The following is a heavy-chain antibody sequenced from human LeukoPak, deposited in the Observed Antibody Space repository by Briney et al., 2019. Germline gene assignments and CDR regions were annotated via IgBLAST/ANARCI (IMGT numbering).Heavy chain of an antibody. V-gene: IGHV4-31*03. Sequence: MASETLSLTCTVSGGSISSGGYYWSWIRQHPGKGLEWIGYIYYSGSTHYNPSLKSRVTISVDTSKNQFSLKLSSVTAADTAVYYCARDMTDWWFDPWGQGTLVTVSS. J-gene: IGHJ5*02. CDR3: ARDMTDWWFDP. CDR2: IYYSGST. D-gene: IGHD3-9*01. CDR1: GGSISSGGYY.